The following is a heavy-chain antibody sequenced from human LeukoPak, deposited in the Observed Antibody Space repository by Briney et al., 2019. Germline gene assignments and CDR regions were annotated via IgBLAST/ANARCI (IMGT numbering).Heavy chain of an antibody. CDR3: ARDLYFDH. CDR2: ISTSSSPI. V-gene: IGHV3-48*02. CDR1: GFTNSSYS. J-gene: IGHJ4*02. Sequence: GGSLRLYSASTGFTNSSYSRNGARQAPGKGLEWVSYISTSSSPIYYADSVKGRFTVSRDSAKSSLYLQMNSLRDQGAAEHYCARDLYFDHWGQGTLVTVSS.